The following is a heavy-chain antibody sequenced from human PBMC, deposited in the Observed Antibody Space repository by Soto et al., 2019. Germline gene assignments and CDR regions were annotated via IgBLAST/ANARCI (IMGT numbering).Heavy chain of an antibody. CDR2: IYYSGST. CDR1: GGSISSSRSY. CDR3: ARRGLVGATTFDY. D-gene: IGHD1-26*01. J-gene: IGHJ4*02. V-gene: IGHV4-39*01. Sequence: QLQLQESGPGLVKPSETLSLTCTVSGGSISSSRSYWGGIRQPPGKGLECIGSIYYSGSTYYSPSLKSRATISVDTSKNQCSLKLSSVTAADTAVYYCARRGLVGATTFDYWGQGTLVTVSS.